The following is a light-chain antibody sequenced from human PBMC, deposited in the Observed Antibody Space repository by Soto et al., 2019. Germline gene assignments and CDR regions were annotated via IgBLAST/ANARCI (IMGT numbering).Light chain of an antibody. CDR1: QSISSY. CDR2: AAS. V-gene: IGKV1-39*01. Sequence: DIPMAESPCSLSASVGDRVTITCRASQSISSYLNWYQQKPGKAPKLLIYAASSLQSGVPSRFSGSGSGTDFTLTISSLQPEDFATYYCQQSYSTPVTFGPGTKVDIK. CDR3: QQSYSTPVT. J-gene: IGKJ1*01.